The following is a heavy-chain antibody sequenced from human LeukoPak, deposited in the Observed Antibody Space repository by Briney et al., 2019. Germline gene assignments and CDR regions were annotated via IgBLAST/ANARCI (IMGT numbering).Heavy chain of an antibody. V-gene: IGHV1-46*01. D-gene: IGHD6-13*01. CDR3: ARSRGYSSSWYYYYYYMDV. CDR2: INPSGGST. CDR1: GYTFTSYY. J-gene: IGHJ6*03. Sequence: ASVKVSCKASGYTFTSYYMHWVRQAPGQGLEWMGIINPSGGSTSYAQKFQGRVTITRNTSISTAYMELSSLRSEDTAVYYCARSRGYSSSWYYYYYYMDVWGKGTTVTVSS.